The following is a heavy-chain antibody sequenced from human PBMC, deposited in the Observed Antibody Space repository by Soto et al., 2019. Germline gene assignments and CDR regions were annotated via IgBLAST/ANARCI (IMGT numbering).Heavy chain of an antibody. CDR2: IDPSDSYT. CDR1: GNSFTSYW. V-gene: IGHV5-10-1*01. J-gene: IGHJ6*02. Sequence: GESLKISCKVSGNSFTSYWISWVRQMPGKGLEWMGRIDPSDSYTNYSPSFQGHVTISADKSISTAYLQWSSLKASDTAMYYCARHSFYGSGSYSTYYLYGMDVWGQGTTVTVSS. CDR3: ARHSFYGSGSYSTYYLYGMDV. D-gene: IGHD3-10*01.